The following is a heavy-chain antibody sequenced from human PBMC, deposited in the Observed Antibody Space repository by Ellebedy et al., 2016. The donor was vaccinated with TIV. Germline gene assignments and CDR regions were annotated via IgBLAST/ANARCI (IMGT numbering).Heavy chain of an antibody. CDR3: ARTHKHTGSSWYRDYFYYAMDV. J-gene: IGHJ6*02. CDR2: ISSGSGSI. Sequence: PGGSLTLSCAASGFIFSDYTMNWVRQAPGKGLEWISVISSGSGSINYPDSVKGRFTISRDNAKNSLHLQMNSLRAEDTAVYYCARTHKHTGSSWYRDYFYYAMDVWGQGTTVTVSS. CDR1: GFIFSDYT. D-gene: IGHD6-13*01. V-gene: IGHV3-48*04.